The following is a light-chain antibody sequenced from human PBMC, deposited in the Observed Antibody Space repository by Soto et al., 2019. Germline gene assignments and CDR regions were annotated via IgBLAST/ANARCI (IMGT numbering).Light chain of an antibody. J-gene: IGKJ1*01. V-gene: IGKV3-15*01. Sequence: EIVMTQSPATLSVSPGERATLSCRASQSVRSNLAWYQQKPGQAPRLLIYGASNRATGIPARFSGSVSGTEFTLTISSLQSEDFAVYYCQQYYNWPRTFGQGTKVEIK. CDR3: QQYYNWPRT. CDR2: GAS. CDR1: QSVRSN.